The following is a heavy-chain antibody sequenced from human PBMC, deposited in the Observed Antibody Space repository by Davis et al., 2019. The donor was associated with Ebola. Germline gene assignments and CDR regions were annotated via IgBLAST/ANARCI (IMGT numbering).Heavy chain of an antibody. CDR1: GYTFSTYA. CDR3: TRLAMFGVVKPFDY. Sequence: ASVKVSCKASGYTFSTYAIHWLRQAPGQRLEWMGLINVAKGNTKYSQKFQGRVTITRDTSASTAYMELSSLRSEDTAVYYCTRLAMFGVVKPFDYWGQGSLVTVSS. D-gene: IGHD3-3*01. V-gene: IGHV1-3*01. J-gene: IGHJ4*02. CDR2: INVAKGNT.